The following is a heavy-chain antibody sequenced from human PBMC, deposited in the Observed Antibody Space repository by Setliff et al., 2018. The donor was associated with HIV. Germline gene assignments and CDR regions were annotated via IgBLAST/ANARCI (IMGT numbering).Heavy chain of an antibody. D-gene: IGHD2-2*01. V-gene: IGHV1-69*05. CDR3: AQGRTTTWYDMDV. CDR1: GDTLSIHP. Sequence: GASVKVSCKASGDTLSIHPISWVRQAPGRGLDWMGGIIPAFGTANYAQKFQGRVTITTDESTTTVFMELTGLRSEDTAVYYCAQGRTTTWYDMDVWGQGTTVTVSS. J-gene: IGHJ6*01. CDR2: IIPAFGTA.